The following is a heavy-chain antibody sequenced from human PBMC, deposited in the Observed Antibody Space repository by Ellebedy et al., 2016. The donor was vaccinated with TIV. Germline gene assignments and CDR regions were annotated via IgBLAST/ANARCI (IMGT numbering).Heavy chain of an antibody. J-gene: IGHJ6*02. CDR3: ARWRQLVDYYGMDV. V-gene: IGHV1-18*04. CDR2: ISAYNGNT. D-gene: IGHD6-13*01. Sequence: ASVKVSCKASGYTFTSYGISWVRQAPGQGLEWMGWISAYNGNTNYAQKLQGRVTMTTDTSTSTAYMELRSLRSDDTAVYYCARWRQLVDYYGMDVWGQGTTVTVSS. CDR1: GYTFTSYG.